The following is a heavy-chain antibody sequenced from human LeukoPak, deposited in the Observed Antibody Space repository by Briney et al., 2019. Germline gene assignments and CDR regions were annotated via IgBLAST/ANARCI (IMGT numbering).Heavy chain of an antibody. CDR1: GFTFSSYG. Sequence: GGSLRLSCAASGFTFSSYGMHWVRQAPGKGLEWVAVISYDGSNKYYADSVKGRFTISRDNSKNTLYLQMNSLRAEDTAVYYCAKDQEQLDYFDYWGQGTLVTVSS. V-gene: IGHV3-30*18. J-gene: IGHJ4*02. CDR2: ISYDGSNK. CDR3: AKDQEQLDYFDY. D-gene: IGHD6-13*01.